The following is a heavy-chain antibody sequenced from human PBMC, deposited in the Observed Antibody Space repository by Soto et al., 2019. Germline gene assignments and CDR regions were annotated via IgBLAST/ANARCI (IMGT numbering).Heavy chain of an antibody. V-gene: IGHV1-2*04. CDR1: GYTFTGYY. D-gene: IGHD1-7*01. J-gene: IGHJ6*02. CDR2: INPNSGGT. Sequence: ASVKVSCKASGYTFTGYYMHWVRPAPGQGLEWMGWINPNSGGTNYAQKFQGWVTMTRDTSISTAYMELSRLRSDDTAVYYCARDGPWVTGTTSGMDVWGQGTTVTVSS. CDR3: ARDGPWVTGTTSGMDV.